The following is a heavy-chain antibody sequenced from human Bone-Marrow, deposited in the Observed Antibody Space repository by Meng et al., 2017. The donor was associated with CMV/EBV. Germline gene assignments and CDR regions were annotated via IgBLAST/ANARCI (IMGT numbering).Heavy chain of an antibody. CDR2: VSSGSSNT. D-gene: IGHD2-2*01. V-gene: IGHV3-23*03. CDR1: GFTFSRYA. Sequence: SGFTFSRYAMSWVRQAPVKGLEWVSVVSSGSSNTYYADSVKGRFTVSRDNSTNTVYLQMNSLRAEDTAVYYCAKPTPYCSSTSCWSDYWGQGTLVTVSS. J-gene: IGHJ4*02. CDR3: AKPTPYCSSTSCWSDY.